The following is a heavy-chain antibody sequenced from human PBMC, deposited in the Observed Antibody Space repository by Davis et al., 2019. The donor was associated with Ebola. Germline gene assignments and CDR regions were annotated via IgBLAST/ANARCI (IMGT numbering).Heavy chain of an antibody. V-gene: IGHV1-46*01. Sequence: ASVKVSCKTSEYIFTRYPMHWVRQAPGQGLEWTGIINAVGGSTVYAEKFQVRVTMTRDRSTNTVNMELSRLTSEDTAVYYCATRGSAATSFDHWGQGTLVTVSS. J-gene: IGHJ4*02. D-gene: IGHD2-15*01. CDR3: ATRGSAATSFDH. CDR2: INAVGGST. CDR1: EYIFTRYP.